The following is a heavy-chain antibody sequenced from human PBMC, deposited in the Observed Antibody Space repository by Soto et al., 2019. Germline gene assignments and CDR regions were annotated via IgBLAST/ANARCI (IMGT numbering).Heavy chain of an antibody. J-gene: IGHJ3*02. Sequence: SETLSLTCTVSGASISSIYWWSWVRQSPGKGLEWIGETYHSGDTNYNPSLKSRVTISVDKTKNQFSLKLTSVTAADTAMYYCAYSSSTKAFDMWGQGTMVTVS. CDR1: GASISSIYW. CDR2: TYHSGDT. V-gene: IGHV4-4*02. D-gene: IGHD6-6*01. CDR3: AYSSSTKAFDM.